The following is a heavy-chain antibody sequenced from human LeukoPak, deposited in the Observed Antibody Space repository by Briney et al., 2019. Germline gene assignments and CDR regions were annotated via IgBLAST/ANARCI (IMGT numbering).Heavy chain of an antibody. D-gene: IGHD1-26*01. CDR3: ARDPYSGSYGADYYYYMDV. J-gene: IGHJ6*03. CDR2: ISSSSRYI. Sequence: GGSLRLSCAASGFTFSSYSMNWVRQAPGKGLEWVSSISSSSRYIYSTDSLKGRFTISRDNAKNSVYLQMNSLRAEDTAVYYCARDPYSGSYGADYYYYMDVWGKGTTVTISS. V-gene: IGHV3-21*01. CDR1: GFTFSSYS.